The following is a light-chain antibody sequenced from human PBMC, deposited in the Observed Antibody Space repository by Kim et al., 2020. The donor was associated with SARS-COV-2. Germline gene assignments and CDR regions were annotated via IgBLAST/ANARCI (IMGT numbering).Light chain of an antibody. CDR3: QQYSSSPAT. J-gene: IGKJ1*01. CDR2: GAS. V-gene: IGKV3-20*01. Sequence: SPGENAPLSCRASQSVSSNYLAWYQQKPGQAPRLLIYGASSRATGIPDRFSGSGSGTDFTLTITRLEPEDFAVYYCQQYSSSPATFGQGTKVDIK. CDR1: QSVSSNY.